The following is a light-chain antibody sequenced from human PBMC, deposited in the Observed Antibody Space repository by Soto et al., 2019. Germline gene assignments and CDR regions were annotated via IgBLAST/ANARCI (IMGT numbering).Light chain of an antibody. V-gene: IGKV1-16*02. CDR2: AAS. J-gene: IGKJ3*01. Sequence: DIQMTQSPSSLSASVGDRVTITCRASQDIRNYLAWFQQKPGKAPKSRIYAASMLQHGVPSKFSGSASRTDYTLTINRRQPEEFATYYCKQYNSYPPTFGPGTKVDVK. CDR3: KQYNSYPPT. CDR1: QDIRNY.